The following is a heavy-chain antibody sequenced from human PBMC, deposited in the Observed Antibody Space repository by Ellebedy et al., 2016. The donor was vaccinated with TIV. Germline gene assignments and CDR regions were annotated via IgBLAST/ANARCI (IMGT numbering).Heavy chain of an antibody. V-gene: IGHV4-31*03. D-gene: IGHD4-17*01. CDR2: IYYSGST. CDR1: GGSVSSGSYY. J-gene: IGHJ4*02. Sequence: SETLSLXCTVSGGSVSSGSYYWSWIRQPPGKGLEWIGYIYYSGSTYYNPSLKSRVTISVDTSKNQFSLKLSSVTAADTAVYYCARGVTRADYFDYWGQGTLVTVSS. CDR3: ARGVTRADYFDY.